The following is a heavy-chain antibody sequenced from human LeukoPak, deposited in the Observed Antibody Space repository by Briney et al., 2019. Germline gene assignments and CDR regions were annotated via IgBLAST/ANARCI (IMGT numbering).Heavy chain of an antibody. D-gene: IGHD3-10*01. V-gene: IGHV1-2*02. J-gene: IGHJ4*02. Sequence: GASVKVSCKASGYRFSDYYMFWIRQAPGQGLEWVGWINPKTGVTSYAQKFQGRVTVTTDTSISTLYMELHSLPSDDTALYYCARDHISGKDDRNFDYWGQGTLVTVSS. CDR2: INPKTGVT. CDR3: ARDHISGKDDRNFDY. CDR1: GYRFSDYY.